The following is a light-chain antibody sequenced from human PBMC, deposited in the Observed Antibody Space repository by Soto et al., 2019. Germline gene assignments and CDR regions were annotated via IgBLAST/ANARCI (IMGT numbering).Light chain of an antibody. CDR2: TND. V-gene: IGLV1-44*01. CDR3: AAWDDSLNGFV. CDR1: SSNIVSTT. J-gene: IGLJ1*01. Sequence: QSVLTQPPSASGTPGQRVTISCSGSSSNIVSTTVSWFQLLPGTAPKLLISTNDQRPSGVPDRFSGSKSGTSASLAISGLQSEDDADYYCAAWDDSLNGFVFGTGTKVTVL.